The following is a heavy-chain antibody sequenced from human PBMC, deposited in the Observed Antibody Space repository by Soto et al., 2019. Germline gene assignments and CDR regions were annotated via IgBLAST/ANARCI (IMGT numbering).Heavy chain of an antibody. CDR1: GYSFTSYW. CDR3: VIPASRYSSSWYVVDY. CDR2: IYPGDSDT. J-gene: IGHJ4*02. Sequence: PGESLKISCKGSGYSFTSYWIGWVRQMPGKGLEWMGIIYPGDSDTRYSPSFQGQVTISADKSISTAYLQWSSLRAEDTAVYYCVIPASRYSSSWYVVDYWGQGTLVTVSS. V-gene: IGHV5-51*01. D-gene: IGHD6-13*01.